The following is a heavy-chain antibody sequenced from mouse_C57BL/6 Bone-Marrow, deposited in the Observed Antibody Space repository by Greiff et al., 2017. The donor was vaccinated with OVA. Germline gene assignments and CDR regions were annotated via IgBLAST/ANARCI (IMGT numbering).Heavy chain of an antibody. Sequence: VKVVESGAELVKPGASVKMSCKASGYTFTTYPIEWMKQNHGKSLEWIGNFHPYNDDTKYNEKFKGKATLTVEKSYSTVYLELSRLTSDDSAVYYCARPGDYDGDWFAYWGQVTLVTVSA. CDR1: GYTFTTYP. J-gene: IGHJ3*01. D-gene: IGHD2-4*01. V-gene: IGHV1-47*01. CDR2: FHPYNDDT. CDR3: ARPGDYDGDWFAY.